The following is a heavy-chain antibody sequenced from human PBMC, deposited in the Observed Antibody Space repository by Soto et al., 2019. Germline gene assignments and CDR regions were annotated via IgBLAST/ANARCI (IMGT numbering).Heavy chain of an antibody. CDR1: GYTLTELS. V-gene: IGHV1-24*01. CDR3: ATREAQYYDFWSGYYKPRGMDV. D-gene: IGHD3-3*01. Sequence: QVQLVQSGAEVKKPGASVKVSCKVSGYTLTELSMHWVRQAPGKGLEWMGGFDPEDGETIYAQKFQGRVTMTEDTSTDTAYMELSSLRSEDTAVYYCATREAQYYDFWSGYYKPRGMDVLGQGTTVTVSS. CDR2: FDPEDGET. J-gene: IGHJ6*02.